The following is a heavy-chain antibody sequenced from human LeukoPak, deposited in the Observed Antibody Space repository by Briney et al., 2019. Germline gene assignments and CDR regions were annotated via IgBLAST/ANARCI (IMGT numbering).Heavy chain of an antibody. CDR3: AREIITIPTGAFDI. D-gene: IGHD3-10*01. CDR2: IYTSGST. J-gene: IGHJ3*02. Sequence: SETLSLTCTVSGGSISSYYWSWTRQPAGKGLEWIGRIYTSGSTNYNPSLKSRVTMSVDTSKNQFSLKLSSVTAADTAVYYCAREIITIPTGAFDIWGQGTMVTVSS. CDR1: GGSISSYY. V-gene: IGHV4-4*07.